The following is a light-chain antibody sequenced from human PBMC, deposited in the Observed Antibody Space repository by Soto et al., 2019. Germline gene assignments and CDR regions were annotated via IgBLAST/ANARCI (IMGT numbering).Light chain of an antibody. Sequence: EIVLTQSPCTLSLSPGERATLSCRASQSVSSSYLVWYQQKPGQAPRLLIYGASIRATGIPDRFSGSGSGTDFTLTISRLEPEDFAVYYCQQNGRSPPWTFGQGTKVEIK. CDR2: GAS. CDR3: QQNGRSPPWT. J-gene: IGKJ1*01. V-gene: IGKV3-20*01. CDR1: QSVSSSY.